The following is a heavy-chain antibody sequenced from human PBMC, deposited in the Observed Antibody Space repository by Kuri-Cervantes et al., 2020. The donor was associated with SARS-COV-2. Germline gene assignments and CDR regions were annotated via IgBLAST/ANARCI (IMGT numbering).Heavy chain of an antibody. D-gene: IGHD5-24*01. CDR3: ARGASGYNPPFDY. V-gene: IGHV3-30*04. CDR2: ISYDGSNK. CDR1: GFTFSSYA. J-gene: IGHJ4*02. Sequence: LSLTCAASGFTFSSYAMHWVRQAPGKGLEWVAVISYDGSNKYYADSVKGRFTISRDNSKNTLYLQMNSLRAEDTAVYYCARGASGYNPPFDYWGQGTLVTVSS.